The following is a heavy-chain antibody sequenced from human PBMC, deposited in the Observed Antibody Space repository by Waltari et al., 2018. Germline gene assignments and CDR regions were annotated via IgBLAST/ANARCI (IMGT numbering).Heavy chain of an antibody. J-gene: IGHJ4*02. CDR3: ARDRNFLPRY. CDR2: INCDGGGR. D-gene: IGHD3-3*01. V-gene: IGHV3-20*04. Sequence: EVLLVESGGGVVRPGGSLRLSCVGSGFKFDDFGLNWVRQVPGKGLVWLCAINCDGGGRGYAVSVQGRLTISIDNTKNSLILQMDNLRAEDTALYYCARDRNFLPRYWGQRTPVTVSS. CDR1: GFKFDDFG.